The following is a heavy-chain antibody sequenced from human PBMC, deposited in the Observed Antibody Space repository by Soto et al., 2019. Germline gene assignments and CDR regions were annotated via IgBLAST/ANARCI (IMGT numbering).Heavy chain of an antibody. Sequence: EVPLAESGGGLVQPGRSLRLSCVVSGITFDDYAMHWVRQVPGKGLEWVSRISLNNATIAYADSVKGRFTISRDSAKSSLYLQMNSLRVEDTALYYCAKDRGRHFSSYAMDVWGQGTAVTVSS. J-gene: IGHJ6*02. CDR1: GITFDDYA. D-gene: IGHD3-3*02. CDR2: ISLNNATI. V-gene: IGHV3-9*01. CDR3: AKDRGRHFSSYAMDV.